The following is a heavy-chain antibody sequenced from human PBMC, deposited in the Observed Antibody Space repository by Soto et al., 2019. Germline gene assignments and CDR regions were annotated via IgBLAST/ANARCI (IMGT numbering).Heavy chain of an antibody. J-gene: IGHJ4*02. CDR2: ISGSGGST. V-gene: IGHV3-23*01. Sequence: PGGSLRLSWAASGFTFRNYAMNWVRQAPGKGLEWVSVISGSGGSTYYADSVKGRFTISRDNAKNTLYLQMNSLRAKDTAVYYYARRSSSCCFDYWGQGTLLTVSS. CDR1: GFTFRNYA. CDR3: ARRSSSCCFDY. D-gene: IGHD2-2*01.